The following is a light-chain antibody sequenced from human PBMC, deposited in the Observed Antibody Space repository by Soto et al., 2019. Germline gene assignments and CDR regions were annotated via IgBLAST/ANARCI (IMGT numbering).Light chain of an antibody. CDR1: QTLLHSNGKSY. CDR3: LQSVQFPLT. CDR2: EVS. V-gene: IGKV2D-29*01. Sequence: EIVMTQTPLSLSVTPGQSASISCRSSQTLLHSNGKSYLYWYLQKAGQAPQLLIYEVSKRFSGVPDRFSGSGAGTDFSLKISRVEDEDVGVYYCLQSVQFPLTFGGGTKVEIK. J-gene: IGKJ4*01.